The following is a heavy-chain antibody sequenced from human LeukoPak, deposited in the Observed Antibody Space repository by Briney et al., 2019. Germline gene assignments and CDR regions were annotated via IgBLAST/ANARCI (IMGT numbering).Heavy chain of an antibody. CDR3: AKGRSRHYGSGTNWFDP. Sequence: GGSLRLSCAASGFTFSSSAMSWVRQAPGKGLEWVSAISGSGGSTYYADSVKGRFTISRDNSKNTLYLQMNSLRAEDTAVYYCAKGRSRHYGSGTNWFDPWGQGTLVTVSS. J-gene: IGHJ5*02. CDR1: GFTFSSSA. D-gene: IGHD3-10*01. CDR2: ISGSGGST. V-gene: IGHV3-23*01.